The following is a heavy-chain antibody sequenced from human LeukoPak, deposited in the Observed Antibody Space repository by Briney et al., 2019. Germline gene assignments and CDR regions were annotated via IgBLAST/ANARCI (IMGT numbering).Heavy chain of an antibody. CDR1: GDSISSNPYY. J-gene: IGHJ3*02. Sequence: SSETLSLTCTVSGDSISSNPYYWGWVRQPPGKGLEWVGNIYFSGSTYYNPSLKNRVTISVDTSRNQLSLKLSSVTAADTAVFYCARLRMPAVPYQALDIWGQGTMVTVSS. V-gene: IGHV4-39*01. CDR3: ARLRMPAVPYQALDI. D-gene: IGHD6-19*01. CDR2: IYFSGST.